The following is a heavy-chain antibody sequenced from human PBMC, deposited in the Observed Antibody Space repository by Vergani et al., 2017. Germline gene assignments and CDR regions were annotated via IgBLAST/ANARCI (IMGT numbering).Heavy chain of an antibody. Sequence: EVQLLESGGGLVQPGGSLRLSCAASGFTFSSYAMSWVRQAPGKGLEWVSAISGSGGSTYYADSVKGRFTISRDNAKNTLYLQMNSLRAEDTAVYYSAKDHQPTYYYGSGSPGYWGQGTLVTVSS. V-gene: IGHV3-23*01. D-gene: IGHD3-10*01. CDR1: GFTFSSYA. CDR2: ISGSGGST. CDR3: AKDHQPTYYYGSGSPGY. J-gene: IGHJ4*02.